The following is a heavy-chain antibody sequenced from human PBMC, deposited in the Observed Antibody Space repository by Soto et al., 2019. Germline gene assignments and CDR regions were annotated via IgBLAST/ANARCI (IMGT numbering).Heavy chain of an antibody. CDR2: IYYSGST. CDR3: AREILSGSYPNWFDP. D-gene: IGHD1-26*01. CDR1: GGSISSGGYY. V-gene: IGHV4-31*03. Sequence: SETLSLTCTVSGGSISSGGYYWSWIRQHPGKGLEWIGYIYYSGSTYYNPSLKSRVTISVDTSKNQFSLKLSSVTAADTAVYYRAREILSGSYPNWFDPWGQGTPVTVSS. J-gene: IGHJ5*02.